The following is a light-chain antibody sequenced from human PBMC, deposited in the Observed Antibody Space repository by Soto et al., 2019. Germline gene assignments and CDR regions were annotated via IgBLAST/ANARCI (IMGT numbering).Light chain of an antibody. CDR3: MQRLQSPWT. J-gene: IGKJ1*01. V-gene: IGKV2-28*01. Sequence: DFVMTQSPLSLPVTAGEPDSISCRSSQGLLHSSGYNYLDWYLQKPGQSPHRLTSLGSHRGSGVPDRFSGSESGTDFTLQIRGVEAEDVGVYYCMQRLQSPWTLGQGTKVDIK. CDR2: LGS. CDR1: QGLLHSSGYNY.